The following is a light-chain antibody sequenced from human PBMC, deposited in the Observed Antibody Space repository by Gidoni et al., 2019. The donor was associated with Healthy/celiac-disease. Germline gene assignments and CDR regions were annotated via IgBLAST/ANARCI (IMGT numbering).Light chain of an antibody. CDR2: DAS. J-gene: IGKJ3*01. V-gene: IGKV3-11*01. Sequence: EIVLTQSPATLSLSPGERATLTCRASQSVSSYLAWYQQKPRQAPRLLIYDASNRATDIPARFSGSGSGTDITLTISSLEPEDFEVYYCQQRSNWPPILTFGPGTKVDIK. CDR3: QQRSNWPPILT. CDR1: QSVSSY.